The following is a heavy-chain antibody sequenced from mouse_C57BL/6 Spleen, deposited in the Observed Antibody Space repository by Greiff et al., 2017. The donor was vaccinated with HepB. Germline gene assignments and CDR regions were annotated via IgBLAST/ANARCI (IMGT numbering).Heavy chain of an antibody. D-gene: IGHD2-3*01. CDR2: INPNNGGT. V-gene: IGHV1-26*01. CDR3: ARGRWPYYFDY. CDR1: GYTFTDYY. J-gene: IGHJ2*01. Sequence: VQLQQSGPELVKPGASVKISCKASGYTFTDYYMNWVKQSHGKSLEWIGDINPNNGGTSYNQKFKGKATLTVDKSSSTAYMELRSLTSEDSAVYYCARGRWPYYFDYWGQGTTLTVSS.